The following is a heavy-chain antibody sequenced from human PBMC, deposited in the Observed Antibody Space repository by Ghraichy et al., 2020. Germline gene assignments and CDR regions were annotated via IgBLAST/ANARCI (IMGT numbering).Heavy chain of an antibody. D-gene: IGHD5-18*01. V-gene: IGHV3-30*02. CDR1: GFTFSSYG. CDR3: AKDRGGYSYGYGGMDV. J-gene: IGHJ6*02. Sequence: GESLRLSCAASGFTFSSYGMHWVRQAPGKGLEWVAFIRYDGSNKYYADSVKGRFTISRDNSKNTLYLQMNSLRAEDTAVYYCAKDRGGYSYGYGGMDVWGQGTTVTVSS. CDR2: IRYDGSNK.